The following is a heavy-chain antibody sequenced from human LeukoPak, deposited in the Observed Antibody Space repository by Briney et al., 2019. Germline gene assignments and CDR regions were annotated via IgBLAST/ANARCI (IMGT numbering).Heavy chain of an antibody. CDR1: GFTFSSYA. Sequence: PGGSLRLSCAASGFTFSSYAMHWVRQAPGKGLEWVAVISYDGSNKYYADSVKGRFTISRDNSKNTLYLQMNSLRAEDTAVYYCARVIVVVPAAGGGDYWGQGTLVTVSS. J-gene: IGHJ4*02. CDR3: ARVIVVVPAAGGGDY. D-gene: IGHD2-2*01. V-gene: IGHV3-30*04. CDR2: ISYDGSNK.